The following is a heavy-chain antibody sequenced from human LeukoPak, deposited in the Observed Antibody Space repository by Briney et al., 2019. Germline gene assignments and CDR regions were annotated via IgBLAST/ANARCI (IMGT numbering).Heavy chain of an antibody. J-gene: IGHJ1*01. V-gene: IGHV4-34*01. D-gene: IGHD2-15*01. CDR1: GGSISSYF. Sequence: PSETLSLTCTVSGGSISSYFWSWIRQPPGKGLEWIGEINHSGSTNYNPSLKTRVTISVDTSKNQFSLKLSSVTAADTAVYYCARRLLGYCSGGSCYSGYFQHWGQGTLVTVSS. CDR3: ARRLLGYCSGGSCYSGYFQH. CDR2: INHSGST.